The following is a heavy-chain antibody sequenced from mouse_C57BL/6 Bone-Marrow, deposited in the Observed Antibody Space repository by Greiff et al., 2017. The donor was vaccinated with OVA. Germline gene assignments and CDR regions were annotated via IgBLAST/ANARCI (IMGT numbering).Heavy chain of an antibody. D-gene: IGHD4-1*02. CDR1: GFTFSSYG. CDR2: ISSGGSYT. J-gene: IGHJ4*01. V-gene: IGHV5-6*02. Sequence: EVKLEESGGDLVKPGGSLKLSCAASGFTFSSYGMSWVRQTPDKRLEWVATISSGGSYTYYPDSVKGRFTISRDNAKNTLYLQMSSLKSEDTAMYYCARRQLYAMDYWGQGTSVTVSS. CDR3: ARRQLYAMDY.